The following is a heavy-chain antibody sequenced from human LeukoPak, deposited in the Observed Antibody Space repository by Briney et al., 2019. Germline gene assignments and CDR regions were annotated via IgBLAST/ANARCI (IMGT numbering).Heavy chain of an antibody. CDR2: ISSSSSTI. CDR3: ARDPAYYYDSSGS. D-gene: IGHD3-22*01. V-gene: IGHV3-48*01. Sequence: GGSLRLSCAASGFTFSSYSMNWVRQAPGKGLEWVSYISSSSSTIYYADSVKGRFTISRGNAKNSLYLQMNSLRAEDTAVYYCARDPAYYYDSSGSWGQGTLVTVSS. J-gene: IGHJ5*02. CDR1: GFTFSSYS.